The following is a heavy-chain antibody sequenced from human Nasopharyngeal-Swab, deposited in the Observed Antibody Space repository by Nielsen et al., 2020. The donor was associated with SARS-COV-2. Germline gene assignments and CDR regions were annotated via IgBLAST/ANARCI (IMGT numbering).Heavy chain of an antibody. CDR2: ISGSGGST. Sequence: VRQAPGKGLEWVSAISGSGGSTHYADSVKGRFTISRDNSKNTLYLQMNSLRAEDTAVYYCAKEPFYDFWSGYYWDYWGQGTLVTVSS. J-gene: IGHJ4*02. D-gene: IGHD3-3*01. V-gene: IGHV3-23*01. CDR3: AKEPFYDFWSGYYWDY.